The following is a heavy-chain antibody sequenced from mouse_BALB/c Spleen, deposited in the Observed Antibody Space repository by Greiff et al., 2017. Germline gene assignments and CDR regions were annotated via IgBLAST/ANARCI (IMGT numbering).Heavy chain of an antibody. Sequence: EVQRVESGPELVKPGASVKVSCKASGYAFTSYNMYWVKQSHGKSLEWIGYIDPYNGGTSYNQKFKGKATLTVDKSSSTAYMHLNSLTSEDSAVYYCARYGDYGNYYAMDYWGQGTSVTASS. CDR2: IDPYNGGT. V-gene: IGHV1S135*01. CDR1: GYAFTSYN. D-gene: IGHD2-1*01. CDR3: ARYGDYGNYYAMDY. J-gene: IGHJ4*01.